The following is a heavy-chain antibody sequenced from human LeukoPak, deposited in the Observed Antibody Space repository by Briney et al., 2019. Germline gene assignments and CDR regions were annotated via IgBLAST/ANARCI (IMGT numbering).Heavy chain of an antibody. V-gene: IGHV6-1*01. CDR1: GDSVSSNSAA. CDR2: TYYRSKWYN. J-gene: IGHJ6*03. Sequence: SQTLSLTCAISGDSVSSNSAAWNWIRQSPSRGLEWLGRTYYRSKWYNDYAVSVKSRITINPDTSKNQFSLQLNSVTPEDTAVYYCARASFSGYYDSSGYSYYYYYMDVWGKGTTVTVSS. CDR3: ARASFSGYYDSSGYSYYYYYMDV. D-gene: IGHD3-22*01.